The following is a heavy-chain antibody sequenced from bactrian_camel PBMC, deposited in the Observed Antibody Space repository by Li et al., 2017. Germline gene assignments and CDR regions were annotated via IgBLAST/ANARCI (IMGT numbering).Heavy chain of an antibody. CDR1: GFTFRSYA. D-gene: IGHD2*01. J-gene: IGHJ4*01. CDR3: AAGYYIYEYKY. V-gene: IGHV3S31*01. Sequence: DVQLVESGGAWVQPGGSLRLSCAASGFTFRSYAMSWVRQAPGKGLEWVSAINSDGAWTYYADSLKGRFTISRDNAKNTLYLQLNSLKTEDTAMYFCAAGYYIYEYKYWGQGTQVTVS. CDR2: INSDGAWT.